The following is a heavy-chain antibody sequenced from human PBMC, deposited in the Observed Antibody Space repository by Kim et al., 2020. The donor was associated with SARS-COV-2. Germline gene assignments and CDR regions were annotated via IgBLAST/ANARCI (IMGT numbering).Heavy chain of an antibody. J-gene: IGHJ4*02. V-gene: IGHV1-18*01. CDR1: GYTFTSYG. CDR3: ARGRISTPGLGPASSVLRYFDWLLQHFDY. D-gene: IGHD3-9*01. Sequence: ASVKVSCKASGYTFTSYGISWVRQAPGQGLEWMGWISAYNGNTNYAQKLQGRVTMTTDTSTSTAYMELRSLRSDDTAVYYCARGRISTPGLGPASSVLRYFDWLLQHFDYWGQGTLVTVSS. CDR2: ISAYNGNT.